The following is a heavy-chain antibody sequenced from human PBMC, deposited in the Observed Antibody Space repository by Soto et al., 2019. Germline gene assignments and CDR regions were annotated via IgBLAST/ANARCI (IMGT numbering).Heavy chain of an antibody. CDR2: ISGSGEST. CDR3: VKQRDVVVVTATRRPPNWFDP. J-gene: IGHJ5*02. CDR1: GFTFSAYA. V-gene: IGHV3-23*01. Sequence: VGSLRLSCAASGFTFSAYAMSWVRQAPGKGLEWVSGISGSGESTHYTDSVKGRFTISRDKSKNTLYLQMNSLRAEDSAVYYCVKQRDVVVVTATRRPPNWFDPWGQGTLVTVSS. D-gene: IGHD2-21*02.